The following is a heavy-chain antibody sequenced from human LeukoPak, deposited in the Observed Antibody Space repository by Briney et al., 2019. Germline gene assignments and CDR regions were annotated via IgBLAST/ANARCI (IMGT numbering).Heavy chain of an antibody. CDR2: IYHSGST. Sequence: PSETLSLTCAVSGGSISSGGYSWSRIRQPPGKGLEWIGYIYHSGSTYYNPSLKSRVTISVDRSKNQFSLKLSSVTAADTAVYYCARVPLSGDYYFDYWGQGTLVTVSS. D-gene: IGHD4-17*01. J-gene: IGHJ4*02. V-gene: IGHV4-30-2*01. CDR3: ARVPLSGDYYFDY. CDR1: GGSISSGGYS.